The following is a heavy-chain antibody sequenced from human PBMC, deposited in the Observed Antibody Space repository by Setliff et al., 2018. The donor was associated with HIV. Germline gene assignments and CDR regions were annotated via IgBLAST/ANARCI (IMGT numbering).Heavy chain of an antibody. D-gene: IGHD6-19*01. CDR2: ISYGGIT. CDR3: ATLHSSGWPYYSDY. Sequence: SETLSLTCTVSGGSISSSHDFWNWIRQPPGKGLEWIGAISYGGITYYNPSIRSRVTISRDTSKNQFSLKLSSVTAADTAVYYCATLHSSGWPYYSDYWGQGILVTVSS. V-gene: IGHV4-39*01. CDR1: GGSISSSHDF. J-gene: IGHJ4*02.